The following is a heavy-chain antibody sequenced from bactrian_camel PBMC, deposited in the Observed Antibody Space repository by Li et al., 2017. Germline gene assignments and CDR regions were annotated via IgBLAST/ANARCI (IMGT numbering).Heavy chain of an antibody. D-gene: IGHD6*01. CDR3: AASVSCGPRRTVVHGDEYRY. J-gene: IGHJ4*01. V-gene: IGHV3S1*01. CDR2: LNIGGGIT. CDR1: GNTLTSSC. Sequence: HVQLVESGGGSVQAGGSLRLSCAASGNTLTSSCMAWFRQAPGKGIEWVSTLNIGGGITYYADFVKGRFTISRDNAKNTLYLQMNSLKTEDTAMYYCAASVSCGPRRTVVHGDEYRYWGQGTQVTVS.